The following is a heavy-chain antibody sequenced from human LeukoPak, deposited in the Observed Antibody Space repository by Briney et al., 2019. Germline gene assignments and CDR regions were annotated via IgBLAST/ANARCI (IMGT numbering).Heavy chain of an antibody. CDR2: IRYDGSNK. Sequence: GGSLRLSCAASGFTFSSYGMHWVRQAPGKGLEWVAFIRYDGSNKYYADSVKGRFTISRDNSKNTLYLQMNSLRAEDTAVYYCAKRYYDSSGYVDYWGQGPLVTVSS. V-gene: IGHV3-30*02. CDR3: AKRYYDSSGYVDY. D-gene: IGHD3-22*01. CDR1: GFTFSSYG. J-gene: IGHJ4*02.